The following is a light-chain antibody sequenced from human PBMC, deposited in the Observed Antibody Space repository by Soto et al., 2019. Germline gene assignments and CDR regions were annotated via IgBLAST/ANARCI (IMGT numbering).Light chain of an antibody. CDR1: SGDVDAFDY. CDR2: EVS. Sequence: QSALTQPASVSGSPGQSITISCTGTSGDVDAFDYVSWYQQHPGKAPKLMIFEVSDRPSGVSDRFSGSKSGSTASLTISGLQAEDEADYFCTSFTSSSTQAFGTGTKVTV. CDR3: TSFTSSSTQA. V-gene: IGLV2-14*01. J-gene: IGLJ1*01.